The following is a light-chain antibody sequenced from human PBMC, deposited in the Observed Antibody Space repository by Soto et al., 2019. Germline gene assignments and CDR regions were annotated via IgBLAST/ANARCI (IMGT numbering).Light chain of an antibody. Sequence: QSALTQPASVSGSPGQSITISCTGSSSDVGDYNYVAWYQQHPDKAPKLMIFDVSSRPSGVSNRFSGSESGSTASLTISGLQAEDEADYFCSSYSSSGTLYVFGTGTKLTVL. CDR3: SSYSSSGTLYV. V-gene: IGLV2-14*03. CDR2: DVS. CDR1: SSDVGDYNY. J-gene: IGLJ1*01.